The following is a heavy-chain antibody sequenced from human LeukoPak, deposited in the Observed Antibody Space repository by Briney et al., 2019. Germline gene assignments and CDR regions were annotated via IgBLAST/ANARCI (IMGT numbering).Heavy chain of an antibody. CDR2: ISGSGGST. D-gene: IGHD3-16*02. J-gene: IGHJ2*01. CDR1: GFTFLNYV. Sequence: GGSLRLSCAASGFTFLNYVMSWVRQAPGKGLEWVSAISGSGGSTYYADSVKGRFTISRDNSRNTLYLQMNSLRAKDTAVYYCAKALSSSFYYFDLGGRGTLVTVSS. CDR3: AKALSSSFYYFDL. V-gene: IGHV3-23*01.